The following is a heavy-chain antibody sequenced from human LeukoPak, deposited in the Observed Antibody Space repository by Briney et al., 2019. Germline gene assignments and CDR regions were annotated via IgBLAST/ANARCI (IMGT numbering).Heavy chain of an antibody. Sequence: PSETLSLTCTVSGGSISSYYWSWIRQPAGKGLERIGRIYTSGSTNYNPSLKSRVTMSVDTSKNQFSLKLSSVTAADTAVYYCAREPPRRNIVVVVAATVEAFDIWGQGTMVTVSS. J-gene: IGHJ3*02. CDR3: AREPPRRNIVVVVAATVEAFDI. D-gene: IGHD2-15*01. CDR1: GGSISSYY. CDR2: IYTSGST. V-gene: IGHV4-4*07.